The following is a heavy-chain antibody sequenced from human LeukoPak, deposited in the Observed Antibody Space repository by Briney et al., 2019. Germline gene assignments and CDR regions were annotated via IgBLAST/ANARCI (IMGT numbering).Heavy chain of an antibody. V-gene: IGHV1-18*01. CDR1: GYTFTSYG. CDR3: ARDLGYGDYDY. J-gene: IGHJ4*02. Sequence: ASVKVSCKASGYTFTSYGISWVRQAPGQGLEWMGWSSGYNGNTNYAQKFQGRVTMTRDTSISTAYMELSRLRSDDTAVYYCARDLGYGDYDYWGQGTLVTVSS. D-gene: IGHD4-17*01. CDR2: SSGYNGNT.